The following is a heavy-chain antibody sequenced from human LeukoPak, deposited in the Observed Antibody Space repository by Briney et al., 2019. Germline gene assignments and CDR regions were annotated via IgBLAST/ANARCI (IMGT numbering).Heavy chain of an antibody. CDR2: IYYNGST. D-gene: IGHD3-22*01. CDR1: GYSLSSGYY. J-gene: IGHJ3*02. Sequence: SETLSLTCAVSGYSLSSGYYWGWIRQPPGKGLEWIGNIYYNGSTYYNPSLKSRVTLSVDTSKNQFSLRLNPVTASDTAVYYCARGDSSGLDAFDIWGQGTMVTVSS. CDR3: ARGDSSGLDAFDI. V-gene: IGHV4-38-2*01.